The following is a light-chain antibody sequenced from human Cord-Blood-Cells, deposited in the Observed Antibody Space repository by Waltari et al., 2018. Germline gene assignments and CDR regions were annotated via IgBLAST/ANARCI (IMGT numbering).Light chain of an antibody. CDR2: EDR. V-gene: IGLV3-1*01. J-gene: IGLJ2*01. CDR3: QAWDSSTVV. Sequence: SYELTQPPSVSVSPGQTASITCSGDKLGAKYACWYQQKPGQSPVRVIYEDRKRLSGIPERFSGSNLGNTATLTISGTQGMDEADYYCQAWDSSTVVFGGGTKLTVL. CDR1: KLGAKY.